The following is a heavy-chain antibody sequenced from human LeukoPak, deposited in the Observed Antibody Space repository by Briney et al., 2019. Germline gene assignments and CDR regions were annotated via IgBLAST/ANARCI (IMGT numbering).Heavy chain of an antibody. V-gene: IGHV3-64*01. CDR2: ITGNGDTT. D-gene: IGHD3-22*01. J-gene: IGHJ4*02. CDR1: GFTFSTYA. CDR3: ARGRGYYHDSSGYYGSCFDY. Sequence: PGGSLRLSCAASGFTFSTYAMHWVRQAPGKGLEYVSAITGNGDTTSYANSVKGRFTISRDNSRNTLYLQMGSLRAEDMAVYYCARGRGYYHDSSGYYGSCFDYWGQGTLVTVSS.